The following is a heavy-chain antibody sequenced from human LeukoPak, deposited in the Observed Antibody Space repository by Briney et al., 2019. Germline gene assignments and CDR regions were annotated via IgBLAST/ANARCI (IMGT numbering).Heavy chain of an antibody. V-gene: IGHV3-30*02. CDR1: GFTFSSYG. Sequence: TGGSLRLSCAASGFTFSSYGMHWVRQAPGKGLEWVAFIRYDGSNKYYADSVKGRFTISRDNSKNTLYLQMNSLRAEDTAVYYCAKHGKRLFDYWGQGTLVTVSS. CDR3: AKHGKRLFDY. CDR2: IRYDGSNK. J-gene: IGHJ4*02.